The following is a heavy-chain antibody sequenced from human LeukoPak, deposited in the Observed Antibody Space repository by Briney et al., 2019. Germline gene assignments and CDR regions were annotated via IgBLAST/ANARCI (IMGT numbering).Heavy chain of an antibody. D-gene: IGHD3-10*01. CDR1: GYTFTSYG. Sequence: ASVKVSCKASGYTFTSYGISWVRQAPGQRLEWMGWISVYNGNTNYAQKLQDRVTMTTDTSTSTAYMELRSLRSDDTAVYYCARDRYYGSGSYYNHFDYWGQGTLVTVSS. CDR2: ISVYNGNT. CDR3: ARDRYYGSGSYYNHFDY. V-gene: IGHV1-18*01. J-gene: IGHJ4*02.